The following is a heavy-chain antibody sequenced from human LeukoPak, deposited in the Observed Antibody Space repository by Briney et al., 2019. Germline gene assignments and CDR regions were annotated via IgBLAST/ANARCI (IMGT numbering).Heavy chain of an antibody. D-gene: IGHD3-10*01. CDR3: TRVQGGTYNTFDI. CDR2: IKTKRDGGTI. Sequence: PVGSLRVSCAAPGFTVSRAWLSSGRQAPGKGLEWVGRIKTKRDGGTIDYAAPVKGRFTISGDASKDTVYLEMNELKTEDTAVYYCTRVQGGTYNTFDIWGQGTVVTVSS. J-gene: IGHJ3*02. CDR1: GFTVSRAW. V-gene: IGHV3-15*01.